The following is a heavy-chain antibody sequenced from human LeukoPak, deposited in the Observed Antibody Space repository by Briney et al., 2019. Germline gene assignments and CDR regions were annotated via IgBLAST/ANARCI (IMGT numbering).Heavy chain of an antibody. D-gene: IGHD3-3*01. J-gene: IGHJ4*02. V-gene: IGHV3-33*01. CDR2: IWYDGSNK. Sequence: GGSLRLSCAASGFTFSSYGMHWVRQAPGKGLEWVAVIWYDGSNKYYADSVKGRFTISRDNSKNTLYLQMNSLRAEDTAVYYCARGRDFGDYDFWSGSIYWGQGTLVTVSS. CDR3: ARGRDFGDYDFWSGSIY. CDR1: GFTFSSYG.